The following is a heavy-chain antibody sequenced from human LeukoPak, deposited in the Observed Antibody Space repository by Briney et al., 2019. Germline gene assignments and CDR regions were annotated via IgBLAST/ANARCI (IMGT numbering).Heavy chain of an antibody. D-gene: IGHD6-13*01. CDR1: GGSISSYY. V-gene: IGHV4-59*01. CDR2: IYYSGST. Sequence: PSETLSLTCTVSGGSISSYYWSWIRQPPGKGLEWIGYIYYSGSTNYNPSLKSRVTISVDTSKNQFSLKLSSVTAADTAVYYCARVIGSSWYNWFDPWGQGTLVTVSS. CDR3: ARVIGSSWYNWFDP. J-gene: IGHJ5*02.